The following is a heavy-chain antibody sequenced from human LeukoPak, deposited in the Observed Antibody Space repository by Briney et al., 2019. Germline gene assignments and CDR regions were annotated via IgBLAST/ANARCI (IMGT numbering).Heavy chain of an antibody. V-gene: IGHV3-30-3*01. D-gene: IGHD2-2*01. J-gene: IGHJ4*02. CDR1: GFTFSSYA. Sequence: SGGSLRLSCAASGFTFSSYAMHWVRQATGKGLEWVAVISYDGSNKYYADSVKGRLTISRDNSKNTLYLQMNSLRAEDTAVYYCAREIVVVPAATFDYWGQGTLVTVSS. CDR2: ISYDGSNK. CDR3: AREIVVVPAATFDY.